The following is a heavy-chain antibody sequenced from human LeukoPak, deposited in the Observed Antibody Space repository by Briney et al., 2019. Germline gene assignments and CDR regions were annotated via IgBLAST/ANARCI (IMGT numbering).Heavy chain of an antibody. CDR3: ARADYYGSGSYYTSDY. Sequence: GGSLRLSCAASGFTFSSYSMNWVRQAPGKGLEWVSYIRSSSSTVYYADSVKGRFTISRDNAKNSLYLQMNSLRAEDTAVYYCARADYYGSGSYYTSDYWGQGTLVTVSS. V-gene: IGHV3-48*01. J-gene: IGHJ4*02. CDR2: IRSSSSTV. D-gene: IGHD3-10*01. CDR1: GFTFSSYS.